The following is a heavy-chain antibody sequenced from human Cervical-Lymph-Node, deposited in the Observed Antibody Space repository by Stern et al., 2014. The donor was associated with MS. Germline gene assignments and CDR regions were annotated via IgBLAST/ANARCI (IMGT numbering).Heavy chain of an antibody. V-gene: IGHV3-7*01. D-gene: IGHD3-16*01. J-gene: IGHJ6*02. Sequence: EVQLVQSGGGLVQPGGSLRLSCGASGVTFNNFWMGWVRQAPGKGPEWVANIKQDGREKPYVDSVKGRFTISRDNAKKSLYLQMNSLRAEDTAVYYCARGAFWGQGTTVTVSS. CDR3: ARGAF. CDR1: GVTFNNFW. CDR2: IKQDGREK.